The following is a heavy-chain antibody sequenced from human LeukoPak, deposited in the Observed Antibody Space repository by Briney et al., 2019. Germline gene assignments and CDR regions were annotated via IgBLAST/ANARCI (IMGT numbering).Heavy chain of an antibody. D-gene: IGHD6-19*01. CDR2: INPNSGGT. Sequence: ASVKVSCKASGYTFTGYYMHWVRQAPGQGLEWMGWINPNSGGTNYAQKFQGRVTMTRDTSISTAYMELSRLRSDDTAVYYCARGLCSSGYLTPDYYFDYWGQGTLVTVSS. CDR1: GYTFTGYY. CDR3: ARGLCSSGYLTPDYYFDY. V-gene: IGHV1-2*02. J-gene: IGHJ4*02.